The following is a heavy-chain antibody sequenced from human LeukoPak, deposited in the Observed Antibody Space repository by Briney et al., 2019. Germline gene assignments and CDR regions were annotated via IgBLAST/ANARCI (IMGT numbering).Heavy chain of an antibody. Sequence: GESLKISCKGSGYSFTSYWIGWVRQMPGKGLEWMGIIYPGDSNTKYSPSFQGQVTISADRSISTAYLQWSGLKASDTAMYYCARRYCSGDSCYYFDYWGQGTLVTVSS. D-gene: IGHD2-15*01. CDR2: IYPGDSNT. J-gene: IGHJ4*02. V-gene: IGHV5-51*01. CDR1: GYSFTSYW. CDR3: ARRYCSGDSCYYFDY.